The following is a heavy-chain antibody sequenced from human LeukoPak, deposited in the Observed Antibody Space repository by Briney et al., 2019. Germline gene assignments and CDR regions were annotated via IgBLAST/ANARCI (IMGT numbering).Heavy chain of an antibody. CDR3: AKNRDSSDYPRDFDF. V-gene: IGHV1-2*02. Sequence: ASVKVSCKASGYTFTGYYMHWVRQAPGQGLEWMGWINPNSGGTNYAQKFQGRVTMTRDTSISTAYMELSRLRSDDTAVYYCAKNRDSSDYPRDFDFWGQGTLVTVSS. J-gene: IGHJ4*02. D-gene: IGHD3-22*01. CDR1: GYTFTGYY. CDR2: INPNSGGT.